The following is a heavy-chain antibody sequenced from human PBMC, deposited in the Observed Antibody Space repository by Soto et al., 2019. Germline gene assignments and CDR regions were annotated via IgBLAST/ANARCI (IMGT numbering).Heavy chain of an antibody. D-gene: IGHD4-4*01. CDR2: IKPDGTAQ. V-gene: IGHV3-7*01. Sequence: EGHLVQSGGGLVQPGGSLRLSCVASGFTFSNFWMNWVRQTPGKGLGWVANIKPDGTAQAYVDSVKGRFTVSRDNAKNSLYLQMNSLRADDTAIYFCGARDSSNNPWGQGTLVTVSS. J-gene: IGHJ5*02. CDR1: GFTFSNFW. CDR3: GARDSSNNP.